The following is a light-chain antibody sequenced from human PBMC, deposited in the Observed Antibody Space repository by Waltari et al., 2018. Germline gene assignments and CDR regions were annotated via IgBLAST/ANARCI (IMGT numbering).Light chain of an antibody. CDR1: SSDIGNYNR. V-gene: IGLV2-18*02. CDR3: SSYTSTSTFI. J-gene: IGLJ1*01. Sequence: QAALTQSPSVSGSPGQSVTISCAGTSSDIGNYNRVSWYQQHPGKAPKLMISEVSNRPAGFSHRFSGAKSGNTASLIISGLQAEDEADYYCSSYTSTSTFIFGSGTRLTVL. CDR2: EVS.